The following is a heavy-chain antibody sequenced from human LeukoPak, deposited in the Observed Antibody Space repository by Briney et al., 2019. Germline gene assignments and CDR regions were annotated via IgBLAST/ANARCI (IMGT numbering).Heavy chain of an antibody. Sequence: GGSLRLSCAASGFTFSSYTMHWVRQAPGKGLEYVSAISSNGGSTYYANSVKGRFTISRDNSKNTLFLQMNSLRVEDTAVYYCTRGYPIFDYWGQGTLVAVSS. CDR3: TRGYPIFDY. J-gene: IGHJ4*02. CDR2: ISSNGGST. D-gene: IGHD3-16*02. V-gene: IGHV3-64*01. CDR1: GFTFSSYT.